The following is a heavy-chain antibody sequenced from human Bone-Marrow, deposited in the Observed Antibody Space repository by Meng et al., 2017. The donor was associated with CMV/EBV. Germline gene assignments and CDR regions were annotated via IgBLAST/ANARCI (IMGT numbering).Heavy chain of an antibody. V-gene: IGHV3-21*01. D-gene: IGHD2-2*01. CDR1: GFTFSSYS. J-gene: IGHJ4*02. Sequence: GGSLRLSCAASGFTFSSYSMNWVRQAPGKGLEWVSSISSSSSYIYYADSVKGRFTISRDNAKNSLYLQMNSLRAEDTAVYYCARVGDRYCSSTSCSPFDYWGQGPLVTFYS. CDR2: ISSSSSYI. CDR3: ARVGDRYCSSTSCSPFDY.